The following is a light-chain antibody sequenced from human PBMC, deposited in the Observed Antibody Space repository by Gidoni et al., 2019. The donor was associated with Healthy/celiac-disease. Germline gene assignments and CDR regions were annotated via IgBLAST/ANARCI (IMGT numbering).Light chain of an antibody. J-gene: IGKJ2*01. CDR3: QQSYSTPYMYT. CDR1: QSISSY. Sequence: DSQKTQPPSPLSAYVGDRVTITCRASQSISSYLNWYQQKPGKAPKLLIYAASSLQSGVPSRFSGSGSGTDFTLTISSLQPEDFATYYCQQSYSTPYMYTFGQGTKLEIK. CDR2: AAS. V-gene: IGKV1-39*01.